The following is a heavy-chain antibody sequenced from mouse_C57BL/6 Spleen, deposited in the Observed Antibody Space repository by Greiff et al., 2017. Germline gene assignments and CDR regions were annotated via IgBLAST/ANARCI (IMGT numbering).Heavy chain of an antibody. V-gene: IGHV1-15*01. Sequence: VKLMESGAELVRPGASVTLSCKASGYTFTDYEMHWVKQTPVHGLEWIGAIDPETGGTAYNQKFKGKAILTADKSSSTAYMELRSLTSEDSAVYYCTSQGGWGQGTLVTVSA. CDR2: IDPETGGT. CDR1: GYTFTDYE. CDR3: TSQGG. J-gene: IGHJ3*01.